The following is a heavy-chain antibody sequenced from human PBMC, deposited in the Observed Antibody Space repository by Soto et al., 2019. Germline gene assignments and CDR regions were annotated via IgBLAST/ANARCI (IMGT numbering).Heavy chain of an antibody. CDR3: ARALLPSQTRAFGI. CDR2: ISSSGTI. V-gene: IGHV3-48*03. D-gene: IGHD3-22*01. J-gene: IGHJ3*02. CDR1: GFTFSSYE. Sequence: PGGSLRLSCAASGFTFSSYEMDWVRQAPGKGLEWVAYISSSGTILYADSVKGRFTISRDNADNSLYLQMNSLRAEDTAVYYCARALLPSQTRAFGIWGQGTMVTVS.